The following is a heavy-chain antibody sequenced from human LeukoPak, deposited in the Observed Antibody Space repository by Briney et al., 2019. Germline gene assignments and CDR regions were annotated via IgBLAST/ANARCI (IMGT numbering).Heavy chain of an antibody. CDR2: INWNGGST. D-gene: IGHD5-18*01. CDR1: GFTFDDHG. CDR3: ARDRSYGAFDF. J-gene: IGHJ4*02. V-gene: IGHV3-20*01. Sequence: TGGPLRLSCGASGFTFDDHGMNWVRQAPRKGLEWVSGINWNGGSTFYADSVKGRFTISRDNAKNALYLQMNSLTAEDTALYHCARDRSYGAFDFWGQGTLVTVSS.